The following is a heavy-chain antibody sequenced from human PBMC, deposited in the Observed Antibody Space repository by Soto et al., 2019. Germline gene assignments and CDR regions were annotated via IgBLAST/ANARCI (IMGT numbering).Heavy chain of an antibody. J-gene: IGHJ4*02. CDR1: GGSISSGGYY. D-gene: IGHD2-2*03. Sequence: SETLSLTCTVSGGSISSGGYYWSWIRQHPGKGLEWIGYIYYSGSTYYNPSLKSRVTISVDTSKNQFSLKLSSVTAADTAVYYCARALDIHQYYFDYWGQGTLVTVSS. CDR2: IYYSGST. V-gene: IGHV4-31*03. CDR3: ARALDIHQYYFDY.